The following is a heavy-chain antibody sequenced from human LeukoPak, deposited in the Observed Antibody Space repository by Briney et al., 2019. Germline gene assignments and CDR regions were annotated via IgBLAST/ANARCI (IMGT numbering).Heavy chain of an antibody. CDR2: TNPNSGGT. CDR3: ARGGITMIVVVIDYNWFDP. D-gene: IGHD3-22*01. V-gene: IGHV1-2*02. J-gene: IGHJ5*02. CDR1: GYTFTGYY. Sequence: ASVKVSCKASGYTFTGYYMHWVRQAPGQGLEWMGWTNPNSGGTNYAQKFQGRVTMTRDTSISTAYMELSRLRSDDTAVYYCARGGITMIVVVIDYNWFDPWGQGTLVTVSS.